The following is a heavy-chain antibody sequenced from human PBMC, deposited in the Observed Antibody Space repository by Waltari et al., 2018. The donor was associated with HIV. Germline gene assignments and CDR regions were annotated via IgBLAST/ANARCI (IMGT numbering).Heavy chain of an antibody. J-gene: IGHJ5*02. D-gene: IGHD4-17*01. CDR1: GGSISSSTW. CDR3: VKVMTGDYRSSWFDP. V-gene: IGHV4-4*02. Sequence: QVQLQESGPGLVKPSETLSLTCAVYGGSISSSTWWTWVRQAPGKGLEWIGEMFHSGSTNYNPSLKSRVTISIDKSKNQFYLRLTSVTAADTAVYYCVKVMTGDYRSSWFDPWGQGTLVTVSS. CDR2: MFHSGST.